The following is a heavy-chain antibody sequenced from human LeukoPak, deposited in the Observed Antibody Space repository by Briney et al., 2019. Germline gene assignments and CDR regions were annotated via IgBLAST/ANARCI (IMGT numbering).Heavy chain of an antibody. CDR3: ARTVAGTEVFFDY. CDR1: GGSINSFDFY. D-gene: IGHD6-19*01. Sequence: SETLSLTCTVSGGSINSFDFYWAWIRQPPGKGLEWIGSIYYSGNTYYTPSLKSRVTISVDTSKNQFSLRLKSVTAADTAVYFCARTVAGTEVFFDYWGQGTLVTVSS. J-gene: IGHJ4*02. CDR2: IYYSGNT. V-gene: IGHV4-39*01.